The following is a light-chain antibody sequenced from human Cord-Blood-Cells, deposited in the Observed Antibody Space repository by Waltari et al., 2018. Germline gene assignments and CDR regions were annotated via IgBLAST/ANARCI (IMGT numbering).Light chain of an antibody. J-gene: IGLJ1*01. CDR2: DVS. V-gene: IGLV2-14*01. Sequence: QSALTQPASVSGSPGQSITISCTGTSCAVGGYNYVSWYQQHPGKAPKLLIYDVSNRPSGVSNRFSGSKSGNTASLTISGLQAEDEADYYCSSYTSSSTYVFGTGTKVTVL. CDR3: SSYTSSSTYV. CDR1: SCAVGGYNY.